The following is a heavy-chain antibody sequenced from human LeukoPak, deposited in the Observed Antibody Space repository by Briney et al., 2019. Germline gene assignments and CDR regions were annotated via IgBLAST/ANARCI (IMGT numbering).Heavy chain of an antibody. CDR3: ARYSSGWYTAFDY. J-gene: IGHJ4*02. CDR1: GGSISSGGYY. CDR2: IYYSGST. Sequence: SETLSLTCTVSGGSISSGGYYWSWIRQHPGKGLEWIGYIYYSGSTYYNPSPKSRVTISVDTSKNQFSLKLSSVTAADTAVYYCARYSSGWYTAFDYWGQGTLVTVSS. V-gene: IGHV4-31*03. D-gene: IGHD6-19*01.